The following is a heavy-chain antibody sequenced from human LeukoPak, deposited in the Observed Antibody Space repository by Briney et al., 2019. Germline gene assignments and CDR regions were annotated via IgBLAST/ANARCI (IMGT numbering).Heavy chain of an antibody. D-gene: IGHD1-26*01. CDR1: GYTFTGYY. CDR2: INPNSGGT. CDR3: ARVRGREDRRMDV. Sequence: ASVKVSCKASGYTFTGYYMHWVRQAPGQGLGWMGWINPNSGGTNYAQKFQGRVTMTRDTSISTAYMELSRLRSDDTAVYYCARVRGREDRRMDVWGKGTTVTVSS. J-gene: IGHJ6*04. V-gene: IGHV1-2*02.